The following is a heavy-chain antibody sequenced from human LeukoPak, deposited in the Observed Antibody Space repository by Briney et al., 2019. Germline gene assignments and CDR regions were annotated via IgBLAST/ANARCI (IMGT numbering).Heavy chain of an antibody. Sequence: SQTLSLICTVSGGSISSGDYYWSWIRQPPGKGLEWIGYIYYSGSTNYNPSLKSRVTISVDTSKNQFSLKLSSVTAADTAVYYCASSEWIQLWSPPYFDYWGQGTLVTVSS. J-gene: IGHJ4*02. V-gene: IGHV4-61*08. CDR1: GGSISSGDYY. CDR3: ASSEWIQLWSPPYFDY. D-gene: IGHD5-18*01. CDR2: IYYSGST.